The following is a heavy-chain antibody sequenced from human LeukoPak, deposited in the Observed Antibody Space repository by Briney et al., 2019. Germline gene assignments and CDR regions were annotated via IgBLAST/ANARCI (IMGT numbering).Heavy chain of an antibody. Sequence: PGGSLRLSCAASGFTFSSYAMSWVRQAPGKGLEWVSAISGSGGSTYYADSVKGRFTISRDNPKNTLYLQMNSLRAEDTAVYYCAKDGSTYYDFWSGYYHNWFDPWGQGTLVTVSS. D-gene: IGHD3-3*01. J-gene: IGHJ5*02. CDR1: GFTFSSYA. V-gene: IGHV3-23*01. CDR2: ISGSGGST. CDR3: AKDGSTYYDFWSGYYHNWFDP.